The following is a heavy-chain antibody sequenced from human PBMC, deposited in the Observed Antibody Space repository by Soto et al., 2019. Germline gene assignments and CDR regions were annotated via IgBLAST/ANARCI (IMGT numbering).Heavy chain of an antibody. V-gene: IGHV1-18*01. D-gene: IGHD6-25*01. CDR3: ARDKRDYFDY. CDR1: GYTFTSYG. CDR2: ISAYNGNT. J-gene: IGHJ4*02. Sequence: VASVKVSCKASGYTFTSYGISWVRQAPGQGLEWMGWISAYNGNTNYAQKLQGRVTMTTXXXXXXAXMXLXXXXSDHTAVYYCARDKRDYFDYWGQGTLVTVSS.